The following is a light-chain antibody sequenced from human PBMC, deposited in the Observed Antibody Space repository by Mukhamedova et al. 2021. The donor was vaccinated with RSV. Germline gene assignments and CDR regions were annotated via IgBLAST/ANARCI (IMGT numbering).Light chain of an antibody. J-gene: IGLJ2*01. V-gene: IGLV2-8*01. CDR3: SSYAGSNNLV. CDR1: SSDVGGYNY. Sequence: GTSSDVGGYNYVSWYQQHPGKAPKLMIYEVSKRPSGVPDRFSGSKSGNTASLTVSGLQAEDEADYYCSSYAGSNNLVFGGGTKPTV. CDR2: EVS.